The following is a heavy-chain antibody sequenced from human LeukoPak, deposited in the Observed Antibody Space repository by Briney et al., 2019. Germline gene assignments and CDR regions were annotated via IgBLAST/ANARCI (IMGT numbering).Heavy chain of an antibody. CDR1: GFTVSANY. CDR3: AKDQGRVAPTLPTDY. D-gene: IGHD5-12*01. Sequence: GGSLRLSCAASGFTVSANYMSWVRQAPGKGLEWVSVIYGGGSTYYADSVKGRFTISRDNSKNTLYLQMNSLRAEDAAIYYCAKDQGRVAPTLPTDYWGQGTLVTVSS. CDR2: IYGGGST. J-gene: IGHJ4*02. V-gene: IGHV3-66*01.